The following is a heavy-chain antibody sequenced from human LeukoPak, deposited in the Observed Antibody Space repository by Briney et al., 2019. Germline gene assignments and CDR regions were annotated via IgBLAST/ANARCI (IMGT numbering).Heavy chain of an antibody. CDR3: ARGGPMRAFDY. J-gene: IGHJ4*02. V-gene: IGHV3-74*01. CDR1: GFTFSTYW. Sequence: PGGSLRLSCAASGFTFSTYWMHWVRQAPGKGLVWVSRIDTDGSRTTYADSVKGRFTISRDNSKNTLYLQMNSLRAEDTAMYYCARGGPMRAFDYWGQGTLVTVSS. D-gene: IGHD2-2*01. CDR2: IDTDGSRT.